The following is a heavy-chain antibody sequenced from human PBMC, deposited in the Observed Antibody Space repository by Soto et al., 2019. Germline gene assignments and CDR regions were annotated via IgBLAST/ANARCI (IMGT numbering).Heavy chain of an antibody. Sequence: GGSLRLSCAASGFTFSNYWMHWVRQTPGMGLVWVSHINIDGSDTTYADSVRGRFTTSRDNAKNTLYLQMNSLRAEDTARYYCAKDGRSYTPGVWGQGTTVSVS. CDR3: AKDGRSYTPGV. J-gene: IGHJ6*02. CDR1: GFTFSNYW. D-gene: IGHD3-10*01. V-gene: IGHV3-74*01. CDR2: INIDGSDT.